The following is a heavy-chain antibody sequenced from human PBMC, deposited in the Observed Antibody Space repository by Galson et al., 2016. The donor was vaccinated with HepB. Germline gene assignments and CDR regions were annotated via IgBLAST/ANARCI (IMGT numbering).Heavy chain of an antibody. J-gene: IGHJ4*02. CDR1: GFTFGSHS. Sequence: SLRLSCAASGFTFGSHSMTWVRQALGKGLEWVSVISGSGGSTYYADSVKGRFTISRDNSKNTVYLQMNSLRAEDTAVYYCARDRSGWHNVDSWGQGTLVTVSS. V-gene: IGHV3-23*01. CDR3: ARDRSGWHNVDS. D-gene: IGHD6-19*01. CDR2: ISGSGGST.